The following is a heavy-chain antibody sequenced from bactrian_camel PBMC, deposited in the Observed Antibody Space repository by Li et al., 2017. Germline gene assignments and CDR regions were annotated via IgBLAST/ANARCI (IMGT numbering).Heavy chain of an antibody. CDR2: IASDGYT. CDR1: GKTNVLNC. Sequence: HVQLVESGGGLVQPGGSLNLSCAAIGKTNVLNCMGWFRQAPGKVREGVAGIASDGYTTYADAVKGRFTISQDSAKNILYLQMRSLRPEDTAMYYCAARSVGWRPLFEHWLGRRAYTPGGYFATWGQGTQVTVS. D-gene: IGHD1*01. J-gene: IGHJ6*01. V-gene: IGHV3S53*01. CDR3: AARSVGWRPLFEHWLGRRAYTPGGYFAT.